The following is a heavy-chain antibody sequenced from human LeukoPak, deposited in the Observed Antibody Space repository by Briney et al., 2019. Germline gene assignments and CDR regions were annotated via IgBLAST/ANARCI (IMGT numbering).Heavy chain of an antibody. Sequence: SETLSLTCTVSGGSISSYYWSWIRQPPGKGLEWIGEINHSGSTNYNPSLKSRVTISVDTSKNQFSLKLSSVTAADTAVYYCARALEYSSSSGGLYFDYWGQGTLVTVSS. CDR2: INHSGST. J-gene: IGHJ4*02. V-gene: IGHV4-34*01. CDR3: ARALEYSSSSGGLYFDY. CDR1: GGSISSYY. D-gene: IGHD6-6*01.